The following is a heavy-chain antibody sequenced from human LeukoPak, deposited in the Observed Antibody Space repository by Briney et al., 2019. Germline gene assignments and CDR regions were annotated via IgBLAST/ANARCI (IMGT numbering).Heavy chain of an antibody. CDR1: GFTFSSYW. J-gene: IGHJ4*02. D-gene: IGHD2-8*01. Sequence: GGSLRLSCAASGFTFSSYWMSWVRQAPGKGLEWVANIKQDGSEKYYVDSVKGRFTISRDNAKNSLYLQTNSLRAEDTAMYYCARGDGVGRTNGGYYFAYWGQGTLVTVSS. CDR3: ARGDGVGRTNGGYYFAY. V-gene: IGHV3-7*01. CDR2: IKQDGSEK.